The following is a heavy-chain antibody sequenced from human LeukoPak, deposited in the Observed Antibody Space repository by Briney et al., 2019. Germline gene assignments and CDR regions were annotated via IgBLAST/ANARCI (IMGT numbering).Heavy chain of an antibody. CDR3: ARDRSGSYDY. V-gene: IGHV3-53*01. D-gene: IGHD1-26*01. J-gene: IGHJ4*02. CDR2: IYSGGST. CDR1: GLTVSSNY. Sequence: GGSLRLSCAASGLTVSSNYMTWVRQAPGKGLEWVSVIYSGGSTYYADSVKGRFTISRDKSKNTLYLQMNSLRAEDTAVCYCARDRSGSYDYWGQGTLVTVSS.